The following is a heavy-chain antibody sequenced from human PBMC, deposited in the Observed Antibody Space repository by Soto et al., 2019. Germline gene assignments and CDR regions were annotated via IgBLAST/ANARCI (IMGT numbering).Heavy chain of an antibody. CDR3: AREQWGFDS. D-gene: IGHD6-19*01. CDR2: IYYTGKS. J-gene: IGHJ4*02. V-gene: IGHV4-31*03. CDR1: NGSISTNGHY. Sequence: QVQLQESGPELVKSSQTLSLTCTVSNGSISTNGHYWTWIRQRPGKGLEWIAYIYYTGKSYYNPSIKSRLTISIDTSKNQFSLTLRSVTAADTAVYYCAREQWGFDSWGQGTLVPVSS.